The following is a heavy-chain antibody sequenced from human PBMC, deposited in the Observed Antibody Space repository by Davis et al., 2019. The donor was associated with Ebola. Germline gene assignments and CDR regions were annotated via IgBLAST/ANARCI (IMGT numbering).Heavy chain of an antibody. V-gene: IGHV3-48*02. CDR3: ARDPVYYDFWSGYESPYYYGMDV. Sequence: PGGSLRLSCAASGFTFSSYSMNWVRQAPGKGLEWVSYISSSSSTIYYADSVKGRFTISRDNAKNSLYLQMNSLRDEDTAVYYCARDPVYYDFWSGYESPYYYGMDVWGQGTTVTVSS. CDR2: ISSSSSTI. CDR1: GFTFSSYS. D-gene: IGHD3-3*01. J-gene: IGHJ6*02.